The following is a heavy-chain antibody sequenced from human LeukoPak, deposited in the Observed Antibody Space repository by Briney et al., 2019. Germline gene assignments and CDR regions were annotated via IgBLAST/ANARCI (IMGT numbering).Heavy chain of an antibody. J-gene: IGHJ6*03. V-gene: IGHV4-34*01. CDR2: INNSGST. Sequence: TSETLSLTCAVYGGSLSGYYWSWIRQPPGKGLEWIGEINNSGSTNYNPSLKSRVTISVDTSKNQFSLKLSSVTAADTAVYYCATLIAAAGSGIAVADYYYYMDVWGKGTTVTVPS. D-gene: IGHD6-13*01. CDR3: ATLIAAAGSGIAVADYYYYMDV. CDR1: GGSLSGYY.